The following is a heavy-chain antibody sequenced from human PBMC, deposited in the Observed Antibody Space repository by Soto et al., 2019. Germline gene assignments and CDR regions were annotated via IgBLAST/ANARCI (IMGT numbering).Heavy chain of an antibody. V-gene: IGHV4-61*08. J-gene: IGHJ1*01. CDR2: SYGGST. CDR1: GGSVSSSDYF. CDR3: VRWPSA. Sequence: PSETLSLTCTVSGGSVSSSDYFWSWIRQPPGKGLEWIGYSYGGSTNYNPSLKSRVTISIDKSKNQFSVKLTSVTAADTAVYYCVRWPSARGQGTLVTVSS.